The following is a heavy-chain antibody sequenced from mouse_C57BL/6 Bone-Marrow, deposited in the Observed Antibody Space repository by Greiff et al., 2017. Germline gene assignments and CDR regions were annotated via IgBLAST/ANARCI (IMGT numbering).Heavy chain of an antibody. CDR1: GYTFTGYW. J-gene: IGHJ4*01. CDR2: ILPGSGST. CDR3: ARVGYGYDYAMDY. V-gene: IGHV1-9*01. Sequence: QVQLQQSGAELMKPGASVKLSCKATGYTFTGYWIEWVKQRPGHGLEWIGEILPGSGSTNYNEKFKGKATFTADTSSNPSYMQLSSLTTEDSAIYYCARVGYGYDYAMDYWGQGTSVTVSS. D-gene: IGHD2-2*01.